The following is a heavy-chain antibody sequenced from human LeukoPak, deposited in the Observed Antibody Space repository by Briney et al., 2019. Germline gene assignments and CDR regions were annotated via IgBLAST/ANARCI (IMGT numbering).Heavy chain of an antibody. D-gene: IGHD6-19*01. CDR1: GGSISSYY. V-gene: IGHV4-59*01. CDR3: ARALGYSSGWFRVTNWFDP. J-gene: IGHJ5*02. CDR2: IYYSGST. Sequence: SETLSLTCTVSGGSISSYYWSWIRQPPGKGLEWIGYIYYSGSTNYNPSLKSRVTISVDTSKNQFSLKLSSVTAADTAVYYCARALGYSSGWFRVTNWFDPWGQGTLVTVSS.